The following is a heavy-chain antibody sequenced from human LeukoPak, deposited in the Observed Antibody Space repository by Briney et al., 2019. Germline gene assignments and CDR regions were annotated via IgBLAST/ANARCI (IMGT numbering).Heavy chain of an antibody. V-gene: IGHV3-48*02. CDR2: ISSSSSTI. D-gene: IGHD1-26*01. CDR1: GFTFSSYS. CDR3: ARDPRGIVGATVFDY. J-gene: IGHJ4*02. Sequence: LPGGSLRLSCAASGFTFSSYSMNWVRQAPGKGLEWVSYISSSSSTIYYADSVKGRFTISRDNAKNSLYLQMNSLRDEDAAVYYCARDPRGIVGATVFDYWGQGTLVTVSS.